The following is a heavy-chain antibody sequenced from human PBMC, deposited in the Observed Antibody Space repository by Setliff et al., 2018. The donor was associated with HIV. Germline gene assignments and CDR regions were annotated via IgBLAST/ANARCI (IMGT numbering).Heavy chain of an antibody. V-gene: IGHV1-2*02. CDR3: AREGFGNTGYIPMAVLYY. CDR2: MNRDTGDT. CDR1: GYTFTGHD. D-gene: IGHD3-3*01. Sequence: ASVKVSCQASGYTFTGHDIHWVRQAPGQGLEWMGWMNRDTGDTNSAQTFQGRVTMTRDTSISTAYMALSRLRSDDTAIYYCAREGFGNTGYIPMAVLYYWGQGTLVTVSS. J-gene: IGHJ4*02.